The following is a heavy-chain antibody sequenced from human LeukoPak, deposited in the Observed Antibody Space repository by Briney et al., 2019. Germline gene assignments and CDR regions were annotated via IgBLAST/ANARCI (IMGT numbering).Heavy chain of an antibody. V-gene: IGHV1-46*01. CDR2: INPSGGST. J-gene: IGHJ6*03. CDR3: ARDRFERSGYSHYYYYYMDV. D-gene: IGHD3-3*01. Sequence: GASVKVSCKASGYTFTSHYMHWVRQAPGQGLEWLGIINPSGGSTNYAQKFQGRVTMTRDMSTSTVYMELSSLRSEDTAVYYCARDRFERSGYSHYYYYYMDVWGKGTTVTVSS. CDR1: GYTFTSHY.